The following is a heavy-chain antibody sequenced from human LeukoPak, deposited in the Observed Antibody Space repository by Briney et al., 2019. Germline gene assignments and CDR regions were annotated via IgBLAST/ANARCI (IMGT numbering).Heavy chain of an antibody. D-gene: IGHD4-11*01. V-gene: IGHV3-74*01. J-gene: IGHJ4*02. CDR3: ARSNQADDY. CDR1: GFTFSSYW. Sequence: GGSLRLSCAASGFTFSSYWMHWVRQVPGKGLVWVSRINTGGSSTTYADSVKGRFTISRDNAKNTLYSQMNSLRAEDTAVYYCARSNQADDYWGQGTLVTVSS. CDR2: INTGGSST.